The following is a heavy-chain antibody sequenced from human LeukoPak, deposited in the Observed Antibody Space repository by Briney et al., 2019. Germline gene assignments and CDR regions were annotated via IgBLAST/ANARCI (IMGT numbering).Heavy chain of an antibody. Sequence: GASVKVSCKASGYTFTSYGISWVRQAPGQGLEWMGRISAYNGNTNYAQKLQGRVTMTTDTSTSTAYMELRSLRSDDTAVYYCARDLPENYYDSSGYPHDAFDVWGQGTMVTVSS. CDR1: GYTFTSYG. CDR2: ISAYNGNT. D-gene: IGHD3-22*01. V-gene: IGHV1-18*01. CDR3: ARDLPENYYDSSGYPHDAFDV. J-gene: IGHJ3*01.